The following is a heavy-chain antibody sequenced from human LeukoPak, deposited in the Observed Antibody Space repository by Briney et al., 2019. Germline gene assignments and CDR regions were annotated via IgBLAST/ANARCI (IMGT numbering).Heavy chain of an antibody. D-gene: IGHD3-10*01. CDR1: GFTFSGFS. Sequence: GGSLRLSCTASGFTFSGFSMPWVRQAPGKGLEWLSYISTSSRSTYYADSVKGQLTISRDNAKNTLFLDMHSLRPGDSAVYYCARSAVRGVACDYWGQGTLLTVSS. V-gene: IGHV3-48*01. CDR3: ARSAVRGVACDY. CDR2: ISTSSRST. J-gene: IGHJ4*02.